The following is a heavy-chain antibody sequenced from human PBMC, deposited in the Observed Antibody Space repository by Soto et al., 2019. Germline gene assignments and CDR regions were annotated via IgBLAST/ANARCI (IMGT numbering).Heavy chain of an antibody. J-gene: IGHJ5*02. V-gene: IGHV5-10-1*04. D-gene: IGHD3-10*01. CDR3: ARLGEQDMVIDGSWFDT. CDR1: GYSFTSYW. CDR2: IDPSDSYT. Sequence: PGDSLKISCKGSGYSFTSYWISWVRQMPGKGLEWMGRIDPSDSYTNYSPSFQGQVTISADKSISTAYLQWSSLKASDTAMYYCARLGEQDMVIDGSWFDTCGQGTLVPVSA.